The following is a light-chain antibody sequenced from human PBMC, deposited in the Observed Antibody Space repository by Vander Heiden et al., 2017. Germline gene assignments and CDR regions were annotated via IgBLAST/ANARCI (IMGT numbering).Light chain of an antibody. V-gene: IGKV3-15*01. CDR2: GAS. J-gene: IGKJ1*01. Sequence: EIVMTQSPATLSVSPGDRAILSCRASQSVSSNLAWYQQKPGQAPRLLIYGASTRATGIPARFSGSGSGTEFTLTISSLQSEDFAVYYCQQYNNWPPWTFGQGTKVEIK. CDR1: QSVSSN. CDR3: QQYNNWPPWT.